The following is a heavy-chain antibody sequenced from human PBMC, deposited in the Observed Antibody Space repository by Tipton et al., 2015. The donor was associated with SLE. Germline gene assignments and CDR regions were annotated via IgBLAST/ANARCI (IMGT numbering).Heavy chain of an antibody. J-gene: IGHJ2*01. D-gene: IGHD6-13*01. CDR2: INHSGST. V-gene: IGHV4-34*01. CDR3: ARGYRIAALRPWYFDL. CDR1: GGSFSGYY. Sequence: TLSLTCAVYGGSFSGYYWSWICQPPGKGLEWIGEINHSGSTNYSPSLKSRVNISVDTSKNQFSLKMTSLTAADTAVYYCARGYRIAALRPWYFDLWGRGTLVTVSS.